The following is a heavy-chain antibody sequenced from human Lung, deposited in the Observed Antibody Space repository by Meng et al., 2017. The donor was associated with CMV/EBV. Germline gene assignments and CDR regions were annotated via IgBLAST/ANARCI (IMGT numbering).Heavy chain of an antibody. CDR1: GFTFSSYE. V-gene: IGHV3-48*03. J-gene: IGHJ4*02. CDR3: ANMVRGVFWY. CDR2: ISSSGSTI. Sequence: GXXRLSCAASGFTFSSYEMNWVRQAPGKGLEWVSYISSSGSTIYYADSVKGRFTISRDNAKNSLYLQMNSLRAEDTAVYYCANMVRGVFWYWGQGTLVTVSS. D-gene: IGHD3-10*01.